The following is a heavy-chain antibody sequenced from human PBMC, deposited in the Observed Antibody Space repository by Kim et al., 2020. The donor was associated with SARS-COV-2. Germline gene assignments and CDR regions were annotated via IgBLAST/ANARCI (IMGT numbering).Heavy chain of an antibody. J-gene: IGHJ6*03. CDR3: ATTGDSYYNLDV. V-gene: IGHV1-8*01. Sequence: GNTVYSPKFQGRVTLTRDISISTAYLELNSLTSDDTAVYYCATTGDSYYNLDVWGQGTTVIVSS. D-gene: IGHD7-27*01. CDR2: GNT.